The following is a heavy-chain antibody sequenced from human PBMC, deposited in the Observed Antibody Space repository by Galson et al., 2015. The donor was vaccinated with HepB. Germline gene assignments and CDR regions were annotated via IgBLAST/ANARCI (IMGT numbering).Heavy chain of an antibody. Sequence: SVKVSCKASGYTFTGYYMHWVRQAPGQGLEWMGWINPNSGGTNYAQKFQGWVTMTRDTSISTAYMELSRLRSDDTAVYYCARGGPAVGDYYYGMDVWGQGTTVTVSS. CDR2: INPNSGGT. V-gene: IGHV1-2*04. J-gene: IGHJ6*02. CDR1: GYTFTGYY. CDR3: ARGGPAVGDYYYGMDV. D-gene: IGHD2-2*01.